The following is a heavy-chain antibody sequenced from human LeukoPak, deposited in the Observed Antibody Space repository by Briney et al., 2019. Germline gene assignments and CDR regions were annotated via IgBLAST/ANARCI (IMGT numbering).Heavy chain of an antibody. J-gene: IGHJ4*02. CDR2: IKPNSGGT. V-gene: IGHV1-2*02. CDR1: GYTFTGYY. Sequence: ASVKVSCKASGYTFTGYYMHWVRQAPGQGLEWMGWIKPNSGGTNYAQKFQCRVTMTSDTSISTAYMELSRLRSDDTAVYSCARQLWLDYWGQGTLVTVSS. CDR3: ARQLWLDY. D-gene: IGHD5-18*01.